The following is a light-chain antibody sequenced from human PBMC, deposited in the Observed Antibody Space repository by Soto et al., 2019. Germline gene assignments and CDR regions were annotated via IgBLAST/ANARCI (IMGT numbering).Light chain of an antibody. CDR2: KAS. CDR3: QQYNNYSRT. V-gene: IGKV1-5*03. CDR1: QSISSW. Sequence: DIQMTQSPSTLSASVGDRVTITCRASQSISSWLAWYQQKPGKAPKLLIYKASSLESGVPSRYSGSGTVTEFTLTISSLQPDDFATYYCQQYNNYSRTFGQATKVDIK. J-gene: IGKJ1*01.